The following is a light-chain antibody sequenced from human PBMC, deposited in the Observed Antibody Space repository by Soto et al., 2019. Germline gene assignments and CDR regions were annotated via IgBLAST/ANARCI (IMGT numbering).Light chain of an antibody. J-gene: IGKJ1*01. V-gene: IGKV1-5*01. CDR3: QHMRT. CDR1: QNINNW. Sequence: DIHMTQSPSTLSASTWDRVTITCRASQNINNWIAWYQQKPGKAPKFLIYDASTLESGVPSRFSGSGFGTEFSLTISSLQPDDFGSYYCQHMRTFGQGTKVDIK. CDR2: DAS.